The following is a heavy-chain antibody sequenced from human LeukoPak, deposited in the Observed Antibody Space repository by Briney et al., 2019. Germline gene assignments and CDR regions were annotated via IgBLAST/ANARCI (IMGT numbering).Heavy chain of an antibody. J-gene: IGHJ4*02. V-gene: IGHV4-30-2*01. Sequence: SQTLSLTCAVSGGPISSGGYSWSWIRQPPGKGLEWIGYIYHSGSTYYNPSLKSRVTISVDRSKNQFSLKLSSVTAADTAVYYCARVGRYYDNWGQGTLVTVSS. CDR1: GGPISSGGYS. CDR3: ARVGRYYDN. CDR2: IYHSGST.